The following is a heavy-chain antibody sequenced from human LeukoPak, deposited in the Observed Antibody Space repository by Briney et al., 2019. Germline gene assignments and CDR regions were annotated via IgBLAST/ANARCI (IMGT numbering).Heavy chain of an antibody. CDR2: IIPIFGTA. CDR3: ARGRYSSSWRQRNPPLDY. Sequence: GASVKVSCKASGGTFSSYAISWVRQAPGQGLEWMGGIIPIFGTANYAQKFQGRVTITTDESTSTAYMELSRLRSDDTAVYYCARGRYSSSWRQRNPPLDYWGQGTLVTVSS. J-gene: IGHJ4*02. D-gene: IGHD6-13*01. CDR1: GGTFSSYA. V-gene: IGHV1-69*05.